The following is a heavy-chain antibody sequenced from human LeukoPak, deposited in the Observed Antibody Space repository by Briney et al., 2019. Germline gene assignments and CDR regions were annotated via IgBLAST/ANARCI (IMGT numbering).Heavy chain of an antibody. J-gene: IGHJ5*02. CDR2: IYYSGST. V-gene: IGHV4-59*12. Sequence: SETLSLTCTVSGGSISSYYWSWIRQPPGKGLEWIGYIYYSGSTNYNPSLKSRVTISVDTSKNQFSLKLSSVTAADTAVYYCARDYGDYLNWFDPWGQGTLVTVSS. CDR1: GGSISSYY. CDR3: ARDYGDYLNWFDP. D-gene: IGHD4-17*01.